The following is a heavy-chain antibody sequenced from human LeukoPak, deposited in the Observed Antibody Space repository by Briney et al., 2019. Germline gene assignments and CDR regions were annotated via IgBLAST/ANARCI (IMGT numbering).Heavy chain of an antibody. CDR1: GFTFSSYS. CDR3: ARDIRLNASGWNVIDY. V-gene: IGHV3-21*01. CDR2: ISVSSSYI. J-gene: IGHJ4*02. Sequence: GGSLRLSCAASGFTFSSYSMNWVRQAPGKGPEWVSSISVSSSYIHYADSMKGRLTVSRDNAKNSLFLEMNSLRVEDTAVYYCARDIRLNASGWNVIDYWGQGTQVTVSS. D-gene: IGHD6-19*01.